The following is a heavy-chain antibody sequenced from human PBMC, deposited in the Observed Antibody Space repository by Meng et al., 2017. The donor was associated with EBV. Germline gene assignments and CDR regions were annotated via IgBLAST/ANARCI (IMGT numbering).Heavy chain of an antibody. CDR1: GGTFRSDA. Sequence: GRWLRVGGAGKKPGSSGKVSCRTSGGTFRSDAVSWVRQAPGQGLEWMGGLIPMVGAPHYAQKFQGRVTIIADESTSTHSMELNSLRSEDTAMYYCASESGRGFTPDYWGQGTLVTVSS. J-gene: IGHJ4*02. V-gene: IGHV1-69*01. D-gene: IGHD3-10*01. CDR2: LIPMVGAP. CDR3: ASESGRGFTPDY.